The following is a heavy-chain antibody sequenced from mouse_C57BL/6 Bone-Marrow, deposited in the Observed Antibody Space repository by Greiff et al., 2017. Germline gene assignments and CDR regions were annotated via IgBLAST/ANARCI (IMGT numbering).Heavy chain of an antibody. CDR1: GYTFTDYY. J-gene: IGHJ4*01. CDR2: INPNNGGT. D-gene: IGHD1-1*01. CDR3: ARPLYYYGSSYDYAMDY. Sequence: EVQLQQSGPELVKPGASVKISCKASGYTFTDYYMNWVKQSHGKSLEWIGDINPNNGGTSYNQKFKGKATLTVDKSSSTAYMELRSLTSEDSAVYYCARPLYYYGSSYDYAMDYWGQGTSVTVSS. V-gene: IGHV1-26*01.